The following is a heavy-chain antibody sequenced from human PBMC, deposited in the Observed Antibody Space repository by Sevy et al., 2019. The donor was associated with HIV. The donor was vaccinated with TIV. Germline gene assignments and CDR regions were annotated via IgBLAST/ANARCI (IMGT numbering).Heavy chain of an antibody. Sequence: GGSLRLSCAASGFTFSTYNMNWVRQAPGKGLEWVSSISSSSTYIYYADSVKGRFTISRVNAKNSLYLQMNSLRAEDTAVYYCARDLVLPATTDYYYYGMDVWGQGTTVTVSS. CDR2: ISSSSTYI. D-gene: IGHD2-15*01. CDR3: ARDLVLPATTDYYYYGMDV. J-gene: IGHJ6*02. CDR1: GFTFSTYN. V-gene: IGHV3-21*01.